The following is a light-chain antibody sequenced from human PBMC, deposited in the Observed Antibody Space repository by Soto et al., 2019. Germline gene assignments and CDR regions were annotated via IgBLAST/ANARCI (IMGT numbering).Light chain of an antibody. CDR2: GAS. CDR3: QQYGSSPPT. J-gene: IGKJ1*01. Sequence: EIVLTQSPGTLSLSPGERATLSCRASQSVSSSYLAWYQQKAGQAPRLLIYGASSRATGIPDRFSGSGSGTDFTLTIRRLEPEDFAVYYCQQYGSSPPTFGQGTKVEIK. CDR1: QSVSSSY. V-gene: IGKV3-20*01.